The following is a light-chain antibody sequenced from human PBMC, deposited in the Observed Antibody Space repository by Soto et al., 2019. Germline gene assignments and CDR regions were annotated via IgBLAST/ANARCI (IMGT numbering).Light chain of an antibody. CDR3: QQYGISPGT. J-gene: IGKJ1*01. V-gene: IGKV3-20*01. CDR2: GAS. Sequence: EIVLTQSPGTLSLSPGERATLSCRASQSVSSSYLAWYQQKPGQAPRLLIYGASSRATGIPARFSGSGSGTDFTLTISRLEPEDFAVYYCQQYGISPGTFGQGTKVEIK. CDR1: QSVSSSY.